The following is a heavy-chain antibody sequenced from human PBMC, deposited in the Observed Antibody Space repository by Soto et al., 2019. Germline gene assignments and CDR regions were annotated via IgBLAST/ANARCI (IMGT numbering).Heavy chain of an antibody. D-gene: IGHD6-13*01. CDR2: IYYSGNT. V-gene: IGHV4-59*01. CDR1: GGSINTYY. CDR3: AIRMRGASGIFDY. J-gene: IGHJ4*02. Sequence: QVQLQESGPGLVKPSETLSLTCTVSGGSINTYYWSWIRQPPGKGLEWIGYIYYSGNTYYNPSLTSRVAMSVDTSKNHFSLKLSSVIAADTAVYYCAIRMRGASGIFDYWGQGTLVTVSS.